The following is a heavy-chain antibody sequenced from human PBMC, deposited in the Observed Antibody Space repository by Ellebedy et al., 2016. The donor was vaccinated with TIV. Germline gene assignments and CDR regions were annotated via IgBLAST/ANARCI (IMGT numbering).Heavy chain of an antibody. CDR2: INHSGST. V-gene: IGHV4-39*07. Sequence: SETLSLTCTVSGGSISSSSYYWSWIRQPPGKGLEWIGEINHSGSTNYKPSLKRRVTISVDTSKNQFSLKLSSVTAADTAVYYCASGSMVRGAKDAFDIWGQGTMVTVSS. CDR3: ASGSMVRGAKDAFDI. D-gene: IGHD3-10*01. J-gene: IGHJ3*02. CDR1: GGSISSSSYY.